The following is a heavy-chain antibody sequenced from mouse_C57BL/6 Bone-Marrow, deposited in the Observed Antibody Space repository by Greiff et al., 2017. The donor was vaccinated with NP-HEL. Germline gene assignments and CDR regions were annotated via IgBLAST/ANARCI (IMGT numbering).Heavy chain of an antibody. CDR3: ARDGGHCDDYEGYDAMDY. Sequence: EVQLVESGGGLVKPGGSLKLSCAASGFTFSSYTMSWVRQTPEKRLEWVATISGGGGNTYYPDSVKGRFTITRDNAKNTLYLQMSRLRSEDTALYYCARDGGHCDDYEGYDAMDYWGQGNSVTVSS. CDR2: ISGGGGNT. D-gene: IGHD2-4*01. J-gene: IGHJ4*01. V-gene: IGHV5-9*01. CDR1: GFTFSSYT.